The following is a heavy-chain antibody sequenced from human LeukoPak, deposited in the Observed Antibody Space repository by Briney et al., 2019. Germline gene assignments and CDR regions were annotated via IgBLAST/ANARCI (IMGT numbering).Heavy chain of an antibody. J-gene: IGHJ4*02. Sequence: SETLSLTCTVSGGSISGSSYYWGWIRQPPGKGLEWIGSIYYSGSTYYNPSLKSRVTISVDTSKNQFSLKLSSVTAADTAVYYCARLYYGDYDYWGQGTLVTVST. V-gene: IGHV4-39*01. CDR2: IYYSGST. CDR1: GGSISGSSYY. D-gene: IGHD4-17*01. CDR3: ARLYYGDYDY.